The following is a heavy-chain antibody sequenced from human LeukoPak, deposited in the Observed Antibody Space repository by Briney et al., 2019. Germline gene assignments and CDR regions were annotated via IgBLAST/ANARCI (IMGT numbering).Heavy chain of an antibody. D-gene: IGHD4-23*01. J-gene: IGHJ4*02. CDR3: ARDSSTVAFDY. V-gene: IGHV3-21*01. Sequence: GRSLRLSCAASGFTFSSYSMNWVRQAPGKGLEWVSSISSSSSYIYYADSVKGRFTISRDNAKNSLYLQMNSLRAEDTAVYYCARDSSTVAFDYWGQGTLVTVSS. CDR2: ISSSSSYI. CDR1: GFTFSSYS.